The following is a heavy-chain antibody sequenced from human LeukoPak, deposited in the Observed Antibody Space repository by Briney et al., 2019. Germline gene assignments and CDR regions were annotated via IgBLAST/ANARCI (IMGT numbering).Heavy chain of an antibody. CDR1: GFTFSSYA. Sequence: PGGSLRLSCAASGFTFSSYAMSWVRQAPGKGLEWVSAISGSGGSTYYADPVKGRFTISRDNSKNTLYLQMNSLRAEDTAVYYCAKKAIGSWRWLQSYFDYWGQGTLVTVSP. D-gene: IGHD5-12*01. CDR3: AKKAIGSWRWLQSYFDY. J-gene: IGHJ4*02. V-gene: IGHV3-23*01. CDR2: ISGSGGST.